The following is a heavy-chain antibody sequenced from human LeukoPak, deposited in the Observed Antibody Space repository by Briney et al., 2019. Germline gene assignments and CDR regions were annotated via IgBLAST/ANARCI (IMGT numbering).Heavy chain of an antibody. Sequence: ASVKVSCKASGYTFTGYYMHWVRQAPGQGLEWMGWMNPNSGNTGYAQKFQGRVTITRNTSMSTAYMELSSLRSEDTAVYYCARGYSYGHDAFDIWGQGTMVTVSS. CDR1: GYTFTGYY. J-gene: IGHJ3*02. D-gene: IGHD5-18*01. CDR3: ARGYSYGHDAFDI. V-gene: IGHV1-8*03. CDR2: MNPNSGNT.